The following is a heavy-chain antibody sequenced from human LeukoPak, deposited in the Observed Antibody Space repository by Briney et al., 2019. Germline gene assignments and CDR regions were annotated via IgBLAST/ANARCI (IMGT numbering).Heavy chain of an antibody. CDR1: GITLSDQY. CDR2: TRSKANNHTT. J-gene: IGHJ6*04. CDR3: ARMTFGGMDV. D-gene: IGHD3-16*01. Sequence: GGSLRLSCAASGITLSDQYMEWVRQTPGKGLEWVGRTRSKANNHTTEYAASVKGRFTISRDDSNNSLYLQMNSLKTEDTAVYYCARMTFGGMDVWGKGTTATVSS. V-gene: IGHV3-72*01.